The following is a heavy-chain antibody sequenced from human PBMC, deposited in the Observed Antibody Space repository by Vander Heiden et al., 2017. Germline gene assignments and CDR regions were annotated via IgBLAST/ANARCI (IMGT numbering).Heavy chain of an antibody. D-gene: IGHD3-3*01. J-gene: IGHJ4*02. Sequence: EVQLLESGGGLVQPGVSLRLSCAGSGLGFASYDMGWVGQAPGKGLEWVAGISGSGGSTYYADTVKDRFTISRDNSKNTLYLQMNSLRAEDTAVYYCAKAVERITIFGVVTAVDYWGQGTLVTVSS. CDR3: AKAVERITIFGVVTAVDY. CDR1: GLGFASYD. V-gene: IGHV3-23*01. CDR2: ISGSGGST.